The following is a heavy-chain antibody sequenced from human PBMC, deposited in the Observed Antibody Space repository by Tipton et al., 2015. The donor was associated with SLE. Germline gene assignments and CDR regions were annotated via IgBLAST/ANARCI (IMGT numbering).Heavy chain of an antibody. Sequence: LRLSCAVSGYSISSGYYWGWIRQPPGKGLEWIGSIYHSGSTYYNPSLKSRVTISVDTSKNQFSRKLSSVTAADTAVYYCARSIAAREFDYWGQGTLVTVSS. J-gene: IGHJ4*02. CDR2: IYHSGST. CDR3: ARSIAAREFDY. V-gene: IGHV4-38-2*01. D-gene: IGHD6-6*01. CDR1: GYSISSGYY.